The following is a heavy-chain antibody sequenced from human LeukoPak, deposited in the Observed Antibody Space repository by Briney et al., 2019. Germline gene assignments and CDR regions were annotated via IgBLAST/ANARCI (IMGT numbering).Heavy chain of an antibody. CDR2: ISGSGGTT. CDR1: GFTFSTYA. D-gene: IGHD1-26*01. Sequence: GGSLRLSCAASGFTFSTYAMSWVRQAPGKGLEGVSAISGSGGTTYYADSVKGRFTISRDDAKKTLYLQMNSLRAEDTAVYYCLTILETTIDAFDIWGQGTMVTVSS. J-gene: IGHJ3*02. V-gene: IGHV3-23*01. CDR3: LTILETTIDAFDI.